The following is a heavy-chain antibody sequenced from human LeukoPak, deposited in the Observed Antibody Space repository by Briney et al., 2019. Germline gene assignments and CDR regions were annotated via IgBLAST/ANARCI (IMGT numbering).Heavy chain of an antibody. J-gene: IGHJ1*01. CDR3: ARKLGDEVGYFQH. CDR1: GFTFSSYA. V-gene: IGHV3-30*03. D-gene: IGHD3-16*01. CDR2: ISYDGNKK. Sequence: GGSLRLSCAASGFTFSSYAIHWVRQAPGKGLEWVAVISYDGNKKYYKDSVKGRFTISRDNSKNTLYLQMNSLRAEDTAVYYCARKLGDEVGYFQHWGQGTLVTVSS.